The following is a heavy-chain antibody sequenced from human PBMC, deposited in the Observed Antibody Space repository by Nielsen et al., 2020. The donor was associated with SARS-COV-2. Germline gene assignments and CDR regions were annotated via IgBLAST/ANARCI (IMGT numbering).Heavy chain of an antibody. D-gene: IGHD4-17*01. CDR1: GYTFTGYY. V-gene: IGHV1-2*06. CDR3: ARDYGENYGDYKDENWFDP. J-gene: IGHJ5*02. CDR2: INPNSGGT. Sequence: ASVKVSCKASGYTFTGYYMHWVRQAPGQGLEWMGRINPNSGGTNYAQKFQGRVTMTRDTSISTAYMELSRLRSDDTAVYYCARDYGENYGDYKDENWFDPWGQGTLVTVS.